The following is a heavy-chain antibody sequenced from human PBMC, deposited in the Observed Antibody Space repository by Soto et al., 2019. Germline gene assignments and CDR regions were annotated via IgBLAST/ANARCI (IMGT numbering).Heavy chain of an antibody. D-gene: IGHD3-3*01. CDR1: GYSFTSYW. Sequence: GESLKISCKGSGYSFTSYWIGWVRQMPGKGLEWMGIIYPGDSDTRYSPSFQGQVTISADKSISTAYLQWSSLKASDTAMYYCATGSYYDFWSGYDNYYYYGMDVWGQGTTVTVSS. V-gene: IGHV5-51*01. CDR2: IYPGDSDT. CDR3: ATGSYYDFWSGYDNYYYYGMDV. J-gene: IGHJ6*02.